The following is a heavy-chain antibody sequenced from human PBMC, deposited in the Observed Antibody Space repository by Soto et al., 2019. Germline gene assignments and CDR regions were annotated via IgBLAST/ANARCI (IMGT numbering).Heavy chain of an antibody. J-gene: IGHJ4*02. Sequence: EVQLLESGEGLVQPGGSLRLSCAASGFTFSSYAMSWVRQAPGKGLEWVSAISGSGGSTYYADSVKGRFTISRDNSKNTLYLQMNSLRAEDTAVYYCAKDLTIFGVVISTDYWGQGTLVTVSS. CDR3: AKDLTIFGVVISTDY. V-gene: IGHV3-23*01. D-gene: IGHD3-3*01. CDR2: ISGSGGST. CDR1: GFTFSSYA.